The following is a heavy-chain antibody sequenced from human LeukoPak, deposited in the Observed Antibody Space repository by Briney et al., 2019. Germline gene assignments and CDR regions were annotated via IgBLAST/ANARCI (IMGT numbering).Heavy chain of an antibody. CDR2: ISSSGRTT. V-gene: IGHV3-11*04. CDR3: ARDYDSTGDERDYYYYMDV. J-gene: IGHJ6*03. Sequence: PGGSLRLSCAASGFIFSDYYMSWFRQAPGKGLEWVSYISSSGRTTHYSDSVKGRFTISRDNAKNSLYLQMNSLRAQDTAVYYCARDYDSTGDERDYYYYMDVWGKGTTVTVSS. CDR1: GFIFSDYY. D-gene: IGHD3-22*01.